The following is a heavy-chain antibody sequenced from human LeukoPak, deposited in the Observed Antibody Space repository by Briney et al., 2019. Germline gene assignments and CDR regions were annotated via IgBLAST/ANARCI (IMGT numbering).Heavy chain of an antibody. D-gene: IGHD3-9*01. J-gene: IGHJ2*01. CDR2: ISAYNGNT. CDR1: GYTFTGYY. V-gene: IGHV1-18*04. Sequence: ASVKVSCKASGYTFTGYYMHWVRQAPGQGLEWMGWISAYNGNTNYAQKLQGRVTMTTDTSTSTAYMELRSLRSDDTAVYYCARSGHSDILTGYYYWYFDLWGRGTLVTVSS. CDR3: ARSGHSDILTGYYYWYFDL.